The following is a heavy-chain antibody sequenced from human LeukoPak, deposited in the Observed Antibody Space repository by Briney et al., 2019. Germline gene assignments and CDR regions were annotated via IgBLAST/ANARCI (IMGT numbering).Heavy chain of an antibody. Sequence: PGGSLRLSCGASGFIFNQYCMGWVRQAPGMGPEWVSYISTSDGSTYYSASAKGRFTISRDNARNSLFLQLRRLTAEDTAVYYCARDPRGDFVWGHRFDYWGQGVLVTVSS. CDR3: ARDPRGDFVWGHRFDY. D-gene: IGHD3-16*01. J-gene: IGHJ4*02. CDR2: ISTSDGST. V-gene: IGHV3-11*01. CDR1: GFIFNQYC.